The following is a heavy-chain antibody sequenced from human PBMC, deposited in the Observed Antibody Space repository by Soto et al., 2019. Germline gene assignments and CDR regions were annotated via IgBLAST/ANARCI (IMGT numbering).Heavy chain of an antibody. D-gene: IGHD6-19*01. CDR1: GYTFTGYY. CDR2: INPNSGGT. V-gene: IGHV1-2*04. CDR3: AREAPGIAVAGRIRKERTKPYYYYGIDV. J-gene: IGHJ6*02. Sequence: ASVKVSCKASGYTFTGYYMHWVRQAPGQGLEWKGWINPNSGGTNYTQKFQGWVTMTRDTSISTAYMELSRLRSDDTAVYYCAREAPGIAVAGRIRKERTKPYYYYGIDVWGQGTTVTVSS.